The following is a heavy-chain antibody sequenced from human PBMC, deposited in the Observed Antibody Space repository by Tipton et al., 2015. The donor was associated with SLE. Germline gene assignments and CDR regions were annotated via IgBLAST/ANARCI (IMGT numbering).Heavy chain of an antibody. CDR2: IYYSGTT. Sequence: LRLSCSVSGGSIGSHSWSWIRQPPGKGLEWIGDIYYSGTTNYNPSLKSRVTISVDTSKNHFSLKLSSVTAADTAVYYCAGMDLDGDSGVKPVDYWGQGTLVAVSS. V-gene: IGHV4-59*11. J-gene: IGHJ4*02. CDR3: AGMDLDGDSGVKPVDY. D-gene: IGHD3-22*01. CDR1: GGSIGSHS.